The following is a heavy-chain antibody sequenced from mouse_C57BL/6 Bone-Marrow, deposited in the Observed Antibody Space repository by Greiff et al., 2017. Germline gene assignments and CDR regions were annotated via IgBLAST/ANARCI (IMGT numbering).Heavy chain of an antibody. V-gene: IGHV5-6*02. CDR1: GFTFSSYG. CDR3: ARHELRLSDY. Sequence: EVKLVESGGDLVKPGGSLKLSCAASGFTFSSYGMSWVRQTPDKRLEWVATISSGGSYTYYPDSVKGRFTISRDNAKNTLYLQMSSLKSEDTAMYYCARHELRLSDYWGQGTTLTVSS. J-gene: IGHJ2*01. CDR2: ISSGGSYT. D-gene: IGHD2-4*01.